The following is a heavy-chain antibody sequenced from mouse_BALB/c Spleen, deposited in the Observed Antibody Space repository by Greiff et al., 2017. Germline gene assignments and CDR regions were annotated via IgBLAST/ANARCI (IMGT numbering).Heavy chain of an antibody. V-gene: IGHV1-4*02. CDR3: ARSEDGYCLPYFDY. D-gene: IGHD2-3*01. Sequence: VQLQQSAAELARPGASVKMSCKASGYTFTSYTMHWVKQRPGQGLEWIGYINPSSGYTEYNQKFKDKTTLTVDKSSSTAYMQLSSLTSEDSAVYYCARSEDGYCLPYFDYWGQGTTLTVSS. CDR1: GYTFTSYT. CDR2: INPSSGYT. J-gene: IGHJ2*01.